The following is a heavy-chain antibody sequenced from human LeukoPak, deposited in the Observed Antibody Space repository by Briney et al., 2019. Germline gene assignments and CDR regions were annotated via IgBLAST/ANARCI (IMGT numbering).Heavy chain of an antibody. Sequence: GASVKVSCKASGYTFTSYYMHWVRQATGQGLEWMGWMNPNSGNTGYAQKFQGRVTMTRNTSISTAYMELSSLRSEDTAVYYCARAYSSSWYTYYYYYYMDVWGKGTTVTISS. CDR3: ARAYSSSWYTYYYYYYMDV. CDR1: GYTFTSYY. CDR2: MNPNSGNT. J-gene: IGHJ6*03. D-gene: IGHD6-13*01. V-gene: IGHV1-8*02.